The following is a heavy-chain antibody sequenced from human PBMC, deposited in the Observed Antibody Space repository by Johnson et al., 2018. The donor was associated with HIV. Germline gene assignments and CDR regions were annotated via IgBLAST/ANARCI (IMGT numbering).Heavy chain of an antibody. D-gene: IGHD4-17*01. Sequence: VQLVESGGALVQSGGSLRLSCAASGFNVSSNYMSWVRQAPGKGLEWVSLIYSGGTTYYADSVKGRFTISRDDSESTLFLQMNSLRAEDTAVYYCARDYGDDEVPDAFDIWGQGTMVTVSS. CDR1: GFNVSSNY. J-gene: IGHJ3*02. CDR3: ARDYGDDEVPDAFDI. CDR2: IYSGGTT. V-gene: IGHV3-66*01.